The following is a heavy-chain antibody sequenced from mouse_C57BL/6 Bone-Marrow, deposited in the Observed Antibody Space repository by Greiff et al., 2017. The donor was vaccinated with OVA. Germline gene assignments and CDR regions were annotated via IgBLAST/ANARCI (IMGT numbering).Heavy chain of an antibody. D-gene: IGHD1-1*01. Sequence: EVQLVESGGGLVQPTGSLKLSCAASGFSFNTYAMHWVRQAPGKGLEWVALIRSKSSNYATYSADSVKDRFTISSDDSPSMLYMQMNNLKTEDAAMYYGVRDYYGSSYPWFAYGGQGTLVTVSA. V-gene: IGHV10-3*01. J-gene: IGHJ3*01. CDR1: GFSFNTYA. CDR2: IRSKSSNYAT. CDR3: VRDYYGSSYPWFAY.